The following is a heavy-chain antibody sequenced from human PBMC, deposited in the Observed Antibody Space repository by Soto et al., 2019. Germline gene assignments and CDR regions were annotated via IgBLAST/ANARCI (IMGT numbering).Heavy chain of an antibody. V-gene: IGHV4-39*01. CDR3: AISKGWHTDAEYFQH. J-gene: IGHJ1*01. D-gene: IGHD2-15*01. CDR1: GGSINSGSYY. Sequence: LQLQESGPGLVKPSETLFLTCTVSGGSINSGSYYWGWIRQPPGKGLEWIGNLYYSGSTYDNPSLKSRVTISGHTSKNQFSLKLSSVTAADTAVYSCAISKGWHTDAEYFQHWGQGTLVTVSS. CDR2: LYYSGST.